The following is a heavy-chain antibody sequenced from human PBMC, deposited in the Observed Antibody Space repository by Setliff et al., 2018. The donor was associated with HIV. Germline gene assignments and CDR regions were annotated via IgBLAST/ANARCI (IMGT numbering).Heavy chain of an antibody. Sequence: GGSLRLSCEVSGITFSSYWMSWVRQTPGKGLEWVANIKQDRSENSYVGSVRGRFTISRDNANNSLYLQMNSLRADDTAVYYCARGQTSMLNWGQGTLVTVSS. CDR3: ARGQTSMLN. CDR2: IKQDRSEN. V-gene: IGHV3-7*01. J-gene: IGHJ4*02. CDR1: GITFSSYW. D-gene: IGHD3-16*01.